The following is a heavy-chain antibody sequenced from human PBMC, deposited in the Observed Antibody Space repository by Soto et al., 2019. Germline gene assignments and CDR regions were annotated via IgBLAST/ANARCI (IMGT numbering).Heavy chain of an antibody. J-gene: IGHJ6*02. CDR3: AKGESKGVTRYYYYGMDV. CDR1: GFTFSSYG. D-gene: IGHD4-4*01. CDR2: ISYDGSNK. V-gene: IGHV3-30*18. Sequence: GGSLRLSCAASGFTFSSYGMHWVRQAPGKGLEWVAVISYDGSNKYYADSVKGRFTISRDNSKNTLYLQMNSLRAEDTAVYYCAKGESKGVTRYYYYGMDVWGQGATVTVSS.